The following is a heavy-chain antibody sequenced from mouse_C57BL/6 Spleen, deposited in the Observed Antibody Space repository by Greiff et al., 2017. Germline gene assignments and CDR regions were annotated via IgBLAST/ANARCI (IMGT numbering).Heavy chain of an antibody. CDR2: IDPEDGEN. V-gene: IGHV14-2*01. CDR3: ARSVIDGYHWYFDV. CDR1: GFNIKDYY. D-gene: IGHD2-3*01. J-gene: IGHJ1*03. Sequence: VQLKESGAELVKPGASVKLSCTASGFNIKDYYMHWVKKRTEQGLEWIGRIDPEDGENKYAPKFQGKATITADTSSNTAYLQLSSLTSEDTAVYYCARSVIDGYHWYFDVWGTGTTVTVSS.